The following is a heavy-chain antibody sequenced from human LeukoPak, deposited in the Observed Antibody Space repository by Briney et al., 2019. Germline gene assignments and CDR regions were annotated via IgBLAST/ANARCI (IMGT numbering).Heavy chain of an antibody. V-gene: IGHV1-46*01. CDR3: ARADSGIYSNFDY. CDR1: GYTFTSYY. Sequence: ASVKDSCKASGYTFTSYYMHWVRQAPGQGLEWMGIPNPSGGSTTYVQKFQGRVTMTRDTSTSTVYMELSSLRSEDTAVYYCARADSGIYSNFDYWGQGTLVTVSS. D-gene: IGHD1-26*01. CDR2: PNPSGGST. J-gene: IGHJ4*02.